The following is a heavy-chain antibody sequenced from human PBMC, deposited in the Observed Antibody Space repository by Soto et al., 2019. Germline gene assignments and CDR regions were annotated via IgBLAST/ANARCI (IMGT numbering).Heavy chain of an antibody. D-gene: IGHD5-18*01. CDR3: ARDSGFSHGRLDYFNY. J-gene: IGHJ4*02. CDR2: VYYSGST. CDR1: GGSIGNYY. Sequence: SETLSLTCTVSGGSIGNYYWSWIRQPPGKGLEWIGCVYYSGSTKYNPSLKSRVTISVDTSENQFSLKLTSVTAADTAVYYCARDSGFSHGRLDYFNYWGRGTLVTVSS. V-gene: IGHV4-59*01.